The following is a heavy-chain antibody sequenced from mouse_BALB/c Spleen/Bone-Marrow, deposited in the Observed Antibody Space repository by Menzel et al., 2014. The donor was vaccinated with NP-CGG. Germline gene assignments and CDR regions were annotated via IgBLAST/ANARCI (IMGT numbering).Heavy chain of an antibody. V-gene: IGHV5-9-2*01. CDR1: GFTFSNYG. CDR2: ISGGGSYT. D-gene: IGHD2-4*01. J-gene: IGHJ3*01. Sequence: VQLKESGGGLVKSGGSLKLSCAASGFTFSNYGMSWARQTPEKRLEWVATISGGGSYTFYSDSVKGRFTISRDNAKNNLYLQLSSLRSEDTALYYCARHAYYDQTEVSFVYWGQGTLVTVSA. CDR3: ARHAYYDQTEVSFVY.